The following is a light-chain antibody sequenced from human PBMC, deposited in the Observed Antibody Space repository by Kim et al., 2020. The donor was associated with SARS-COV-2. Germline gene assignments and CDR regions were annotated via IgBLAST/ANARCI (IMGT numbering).Light chain of an antibody. CDR3: QQCINWPLT. CDR1: QSVSSY. CDR2: DAS. J-gene: IGKJ4*01. Sequence: EIVLTQSPATLSLSPGERVTLSCRASQSVSSYLAWYQQKPGQAPRLLIYDASNRATGIPARFSGSGSGTDFTLTISSLEPEDFAVYYCQQCINWPLTFGGGTKLEI. V-gene: IGKV3-11*01.